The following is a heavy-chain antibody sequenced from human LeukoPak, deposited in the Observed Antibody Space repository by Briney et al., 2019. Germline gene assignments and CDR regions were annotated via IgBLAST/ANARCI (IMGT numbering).Heavy chain of an antibody. D-gene: IGHD3-10*01. J-gene: IGHJ3*02. V-gene: IGHV1-2*02. CDR2: INPNSGGT. CDR3: ARATAFLLWFGELMGAFDI. CDR1: GYTFTGYY. Sequence: ASVKVSRKASGYTFTGYYMHWVRQAPGQGLEWMGWINPNSGGTNYAQKFQGRVTMTRDTSISTAYMELSRLRSDDTAVYYCARATAFLLWFGELMGAFDIWGQGTMVTVSS.